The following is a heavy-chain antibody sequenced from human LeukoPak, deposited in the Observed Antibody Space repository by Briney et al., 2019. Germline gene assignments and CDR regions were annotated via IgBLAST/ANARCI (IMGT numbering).Heavy chain of an antibody. CDR1: GDSISSSSYY. CDR2: IYTSGTT. V-gene: IGHV4-61*02. Sequence: PSQTLSLTCTVSGDSISSSSYYWSWIRQPAGKGLEWIGRIYTSGTTHYNPSLKSRVTMSVDTSKNQFSLKLSSVTAADTAVYYCARDPTYWGQGILVTVSS. J-gene: IGHJ4*02. CDR3: ARDPTY.